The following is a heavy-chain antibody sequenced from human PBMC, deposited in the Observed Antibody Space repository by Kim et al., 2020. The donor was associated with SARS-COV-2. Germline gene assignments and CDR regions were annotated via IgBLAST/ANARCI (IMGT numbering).Heavy chain of an antibody. J-gene: IGHJ6*01. D-gene: IGHD4-4*01. Sequence: GESLKISCETSGYSFTTSWIAWARQLPGRGLEWIGMIYPGDSEISYSPSLRVQVTISADRSTTTAYLKWNSLKPSDTAMYCCARLSRESKYNMSGGMDVWGQGTAVSVSS. CDR1: GYSFTTSW. V-gene: IGHV5-51*01. CDR2: IYPGDSEI. CDR3: ARLSRESKYNMSGGMDV.